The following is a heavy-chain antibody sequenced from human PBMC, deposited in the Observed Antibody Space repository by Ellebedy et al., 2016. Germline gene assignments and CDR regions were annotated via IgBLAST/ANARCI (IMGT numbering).Heavy chain of an antibody. V-gene: IGHV3-23*01. J-gene: IGHJ4*02. CDR3: AKPPENMVVYFDS. Sequence: GGSLRFSCVASGFRFDIYAMSWVRQSSGKGLEWVSAINNAGTTTYYADSVKGRFTISRDNSKNTVFLQMNSLRAEDTAVYFCAKPPENMVVYFDSWGQGTLVTVSA. CDR2: INNAGTTT. D-gene: IGHD2-21*01. CDR1: GFRFDIYA.